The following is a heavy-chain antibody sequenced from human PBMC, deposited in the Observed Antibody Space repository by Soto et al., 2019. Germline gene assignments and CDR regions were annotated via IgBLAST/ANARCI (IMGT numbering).Heavy chain of an antibody. V-gene: IGHV1-3*01. CDR1: GYTFTSYA. CDR2: INAGNGNT. Sequence: QVQLVQSGAEVKKPGASVKVSCKASGYTFTSYAMHWVRQAPGQRLEWMGWINAGNGNTKYSQKFQGRVTITRDTSASTAYMELSSLRSEDTAVYYCARDDRILDYYGMDVWGQGTTVTVSS. CDR3: ARDDRILDYYGMDV. D-gene: IGHD2-15*01. J-gene: IGHJ6*02.